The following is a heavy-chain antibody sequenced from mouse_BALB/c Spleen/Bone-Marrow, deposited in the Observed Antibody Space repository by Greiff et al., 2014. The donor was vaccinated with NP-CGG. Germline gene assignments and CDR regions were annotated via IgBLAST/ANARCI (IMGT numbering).Heavy chain of an antibody. CDR1: GYAFSSYW. CDR3: ARRGYYYGSSYVDY. D-gene: IGHD1-1*01. J-gene: IGHJ2*01. V-gene: IGHV1-80*01. Sequence: QVQLQQSGAELVRPGSSVKISCKASGYAFSSYWMNGVKQRPGQGLEWIGQIYPGDGDTNYNGKFKGKATLTADKSSSTAYMQLSSLTSEDSAVYFCARRGYYYGSSYVDYWGQGTTLTVSS. CDR2: IYPGDGDT.